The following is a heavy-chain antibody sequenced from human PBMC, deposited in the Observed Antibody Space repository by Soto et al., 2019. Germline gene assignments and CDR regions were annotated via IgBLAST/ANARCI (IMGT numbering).Heavy chain of an antibody. Sequence: GGSLRLSCAVSGFTFSSYAMHWVRQAPGKGLGWVGVISYDGSNKYYANTVKGPFTISINNSKNTLYLQMNSLRAEDTAVYYGVRDCRDGYTLRGLFDYWGQGTLVTVSS. CDR3: VRDCRDGYTLRGLFDY. D-gene: IGHD5-12*01. V-gene: IGHV3-30-3*01. CDR2: ISYDGSNK. J-gene: IGHJ4*02. CDR1: GFTFSSYA.